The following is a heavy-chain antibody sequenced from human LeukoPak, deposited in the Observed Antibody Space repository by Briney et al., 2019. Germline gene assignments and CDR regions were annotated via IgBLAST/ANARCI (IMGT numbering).Heavy chain of an antibody. D-gene: IGHD1-26*01. J-gene: IGHJ4*02. CDR2: INPNSGGS. Sequence: ASVKVSCKASGYTFTSYGISWVRQAPGQGLEWMGWINPNSGGSNYAQKFQGRVTMTRDTSISTAYMELSRLRSDDTAVYYCARERSSGSYFSYWGQGTLVTVSS. V-gene: IGHV1-2*02. CDR1: GYTFTSYG. CDR3: ARERSSGSYFSY.